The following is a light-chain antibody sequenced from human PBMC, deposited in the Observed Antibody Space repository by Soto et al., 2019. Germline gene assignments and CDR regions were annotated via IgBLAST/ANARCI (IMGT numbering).Light chain of an antibody. CDR2: DDR. CDR3: QVWDSSNYQGV. Sequence: SYELTQPPSVSVAPGQTARITCGGNNIGSKSVHWYQQKPGQAPVLVVYDDRDRPSGIPERFSGSNSGNTATLTISRVEAGDEADYYCQVWDSSNYQGVFGGGTKLTVL. CDR1: NIGSKS. J-gene: IGLJ2*01. V-gene: IGLV3-21*02.